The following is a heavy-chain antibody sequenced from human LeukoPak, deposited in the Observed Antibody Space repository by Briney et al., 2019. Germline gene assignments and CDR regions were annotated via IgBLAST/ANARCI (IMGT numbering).Heavy chain of an antibody. CDR3: AIQITMIVVVPYFDY. CDR2: IRSSGSTI. D-gene: IGHD3-22*01. Sequence: GGSLRLSCAASGLTFSDYYMTWIRQAPGKGLEWVAYIRSSGSTIHSADSVKGRFTVSRDNAKNSLFLHMNSLRAEDTAIYYCAIQITMIVVVPYFDYWGQGTLVTVSS. V-gene: IGHV3-11*04. J-gene: IGHJ4*02. CDR1: GLTFSDYY.